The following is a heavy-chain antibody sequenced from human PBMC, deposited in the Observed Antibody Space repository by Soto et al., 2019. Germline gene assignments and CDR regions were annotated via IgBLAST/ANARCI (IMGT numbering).Heavy chain of an antibody. Sequence: QVQLVQSGAEVKKPGASVKVSCKASGYTFTSYYMHWVREAPGQGLEWMGIINPSGGSTSYAQRFQGRVTMTRDTSTSTVYMEPSSLRSEDTDVYYCARYVGHYWGQGTLVTVSS. CDR2: INPSGGST. CDR1: GYTFTSYY. J-gene: IGHJ4*02. D-gene: IGHD2-15*01. CDR3: ARYVGHY. V-gene: IGHV1-46*01.